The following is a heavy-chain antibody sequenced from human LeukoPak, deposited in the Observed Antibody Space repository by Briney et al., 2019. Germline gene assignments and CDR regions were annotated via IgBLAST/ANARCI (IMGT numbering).Heavy chain of an antibody. CDR2: INPNSGGT. CDR1: GYTFTGYY. D-gene: IGHD1-1*01. V-gene: IGHV1-2*02. CDR3: AREFTEIQPERKTKNWFDP. Sequence: ASVKVSCKASGYTFTGYYMHWVRQAPGQGLEWMGWINPNSGGTNYAQKFQGRVTMTRDTSISTAYMELSRLRSEDTAVYYCAREFTEIQPERKTKNWFDPWGQGTLVTVSS. J-gene: IGHJ5*02.